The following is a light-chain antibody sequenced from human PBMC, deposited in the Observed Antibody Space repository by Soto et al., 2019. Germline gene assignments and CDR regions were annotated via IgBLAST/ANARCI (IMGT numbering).Light chain of an antibody. CDR2: GAA. CDR3: QQYGSSPGT. V-gene: IGKV3-20*01. CDR1: QSVTSY. J-gene: IGKJ1*01. Sequence: EIVLTQSPATLSLSPGERATLSCRASQSVTSYLAWYQQKPGQAPRLLIYGAATRATGIPARFSGSGSGTDFTLTISRLEPEDFAVYYCQQYGSSPGTFGQGTKVDIK.